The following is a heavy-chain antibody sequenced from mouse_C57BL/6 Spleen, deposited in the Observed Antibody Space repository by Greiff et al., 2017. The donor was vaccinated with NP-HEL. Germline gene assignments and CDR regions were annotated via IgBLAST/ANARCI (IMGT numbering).Heavy chain of an antibody. CDR2: ISSGSSTI. D-gene: IGHD2-2*01. J-gene: IGHJ3*01. Sequence: EVKVEESGGGLVKPGGSLKLSCAASGFTFSDYGMHWVRQAPEKGLEWVAYISSGSSTIYYADTVKGRFTISRDNAKNTLFLQMTSLRSEDTAMYYCARNDYGYGFAYWGQGTLVTVSA. CDR3: ARNDYGYGFAY. CDR1: GFTFSDYG. V-gene: IGHV5-17*01.